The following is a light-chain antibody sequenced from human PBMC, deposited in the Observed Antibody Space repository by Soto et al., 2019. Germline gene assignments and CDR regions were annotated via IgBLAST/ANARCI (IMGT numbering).Light chain of an antibody. J-gene: IGKJ1*01. Sequence: DIQMTQSPSSLSASVGDIVSITCRASQSISSYLNWYQHKPGKAPKLLIYAAFTLQSGVPSRFGGSRSGTDFTLTISSLQPEDFATYYCQQSFNAPPTFGQGTKVEIK. CDR1: QSISSY. CDR2: AAF. CDR3: QQSFNAPPT. V-gene: IGKV1-39*01.